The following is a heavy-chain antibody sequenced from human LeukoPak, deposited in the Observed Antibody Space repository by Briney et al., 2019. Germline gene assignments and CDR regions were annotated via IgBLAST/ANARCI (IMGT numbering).Heavy chain of an antibody. CDR2: IIPIFGTA. D-gene: IGHD6-6*01. CDR3: ARDLIKYSSSFMNWFDP. CDR1: GGTFSSYA. Sequence: GASVKVSCKASGGTFSSYAISWVRQAPGQGLEWMGRIIPIFGTANYAQKFQGRVTITTDESTSTAYMELSSLRSEDTAVYYCARDLIKYSSSFMNWFDPWGQGTLVTVSS. V-gene: IGHV1-69*05. J-gene: IGHJ5*02.